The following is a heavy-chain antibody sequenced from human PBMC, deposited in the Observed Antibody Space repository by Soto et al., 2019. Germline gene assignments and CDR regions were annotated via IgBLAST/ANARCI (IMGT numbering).Heavy chain of an antibody. D-gene: IGHD2-8*02. CDR2: IYYSGST. V-gene: IGHV4-39*01. CDR3: ARPGRGVNWSNDAFDI. CDR1: GGSISSSSYC. Sequence: TSETLSLTCTVSGGSISSSSYCWGWIRQPPGKGLEWIGSIYYSGSTYYNPSLKSRVTISVDTSKNQFSLKLSSVTAADTAVYYCARPGRGVNWSNDAFDIWGQGIMVTVSS. J-gene: IGHJ3*02.